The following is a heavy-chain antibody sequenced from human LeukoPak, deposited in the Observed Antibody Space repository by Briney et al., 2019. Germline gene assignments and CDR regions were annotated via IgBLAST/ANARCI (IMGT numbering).Heavy chain of an antibody. V-gene: IGHV1-18*01. CDR3: ARDSGVVVITSDFDY. CDR1: GYTFTSYG. J-gene: IGHJ4*02. D-gene: IGHD3-22*01. Sequence: DSVKVSCKASGYTFTSYGISWVRQAPGQGLEWMGWISAYNGNTDYAQKLQGRVTMTTDTSTSTAYMELRSLRSDDTAVYYCARDSGVVVITSDFDYWGQGTLVTVSP. CDR2: ISAYNGNT.